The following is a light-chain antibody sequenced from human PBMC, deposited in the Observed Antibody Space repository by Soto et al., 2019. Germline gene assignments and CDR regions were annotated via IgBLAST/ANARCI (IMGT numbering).Light chain of an antibody. Sequence: IVLTQSPATLSLSPWERATLSCRASQSVTTFLAWYQQKPGQAPRLLIYDASDRAPGIPARFSGSGSGTDFTLTISRLEPEDFAVYYCQQRNNWPAISFGQGTRLEIK. CDR1: QSVTTF. CDR3: QQRNNWPAIS. V-gene: IGKV3-11*01. J-gene: IGKJ5*01. CDR2: DAS.